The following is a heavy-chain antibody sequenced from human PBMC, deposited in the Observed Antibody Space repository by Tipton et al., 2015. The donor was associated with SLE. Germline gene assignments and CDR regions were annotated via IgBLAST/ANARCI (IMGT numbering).Heavy chain of an antibody. V-gene: IGHV4-59*01. CDR3: ASPRERNHNDAFGI. CDR2: IHYSGTT. CDR1: GGPISSYY. J-gene: IGHJ3*02. Sequence: TLSLTCAVNGGPISSYYWSWIRQPPGKGLEWIGYIHYSGTTNYNPSLKSRVTMSVDTSKNQFSLNLRSVTAADTAMYYCASPRERNHNDAFGIWGQGTMVILSS. D-gene: IGHD1-14*01.